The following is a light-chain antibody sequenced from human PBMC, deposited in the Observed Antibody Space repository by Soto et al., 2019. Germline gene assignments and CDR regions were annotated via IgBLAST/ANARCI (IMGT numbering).Light chain of an antibody. CDR3: QQRSNWPPFT. CDR2: DAS. J-gene: IGKJ3*01. V-gene: IGKV3-11*01. Sequence: EIVLTQSPATLSLSPGERATLSCRASQSVSSYLAWYQQKPGQAPRRLIYDASNRATGIPARFSGSVSGTDVTLTISSLEPEDFAVYYGQQRSNWPPFTFGPGTKVDIK. CDR1: QSVSSY.